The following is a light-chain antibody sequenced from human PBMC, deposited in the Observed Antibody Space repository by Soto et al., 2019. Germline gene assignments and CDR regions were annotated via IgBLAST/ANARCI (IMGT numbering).Light chain of an antibody. J-gene: IGLJ2*01. V-gene: IGLV2-14*01. CDR3: NSYTGRSTLV. CDR2: GVS. CDR1: SSYIGGYNF. Sequence: QSALTQPASVSGSPGQSITISCTGTSSYIGGYNFVSWYQQHPGKAPKLMIDGVSNRPSGISNRLSGSKSGNTASLTISGLQAEDEADYYSNSYTGRSTLVFGGGTKLTVL.